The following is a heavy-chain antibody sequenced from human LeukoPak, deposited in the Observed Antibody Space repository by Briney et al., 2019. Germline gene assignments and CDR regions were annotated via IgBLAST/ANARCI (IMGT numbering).Heavy chain of an antibody. Sequence: SETLSLTCTVSGGSISSGDYYWSWIRQPPGKGLEWIGYIYYSGSTYYNPSLKSRVTISVNTSKNQFTLKLRSVTAADTAVYYWAKDYSGSFSNYYGMDVWGQGTTVTVSS. D-gene: IGHD1-26*01. CDR1: GGSISSGDYY. V-gene: IGHV4-30-4*01. CDR3: AKDYSGSFSNYYGMDV. J-gene: IGHJ6*01. CDR2: IYYSGST.